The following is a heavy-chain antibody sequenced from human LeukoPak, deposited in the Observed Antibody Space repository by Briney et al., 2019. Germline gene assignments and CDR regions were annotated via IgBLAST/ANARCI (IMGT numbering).Heavy chain of an antibody. V-gene: IGHV4-59*01. D-gene: IGHD3-3*01. CDR2: IYYSGST. J-gene: IGHJ6*03. CDR3: ARSTAVRRYYDFWSGYSNYYYYMDV. Sequence: PAETLSLTCTVSGDSIRSYDWSWIRQSPGKGLEWIGYIYYSGSTNYNPSLKSRVTISVDTSKNQFSLKLSSVTAADTAVYYCARSTAVRRYYDFWSGYSNYYYYMDVWGKGTTVTVSS. CDR1: GDSIRSYD.